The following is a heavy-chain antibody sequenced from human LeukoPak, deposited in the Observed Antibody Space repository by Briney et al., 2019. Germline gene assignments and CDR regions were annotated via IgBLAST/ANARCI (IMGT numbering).Heavy chain of an antibody. D-gene: IGHD3-22*01. CDR2: IYYSGST. CDR3: ARRSQWLLHAFGI. J-gene: IGHJ3*02. Sequence: SETLSLTCTVSGGSISSSSYYWGWIRQPPGKGLGWIGSIYYSGSTYYNPSLKSRVTISVDTSKNQFSLKLSSVTAADTAVYYCARRSQWLLHAFGIWGQGTMVTVSS. V-gene: IGHV4-39*01. CDR1: GGSISSSSYY.